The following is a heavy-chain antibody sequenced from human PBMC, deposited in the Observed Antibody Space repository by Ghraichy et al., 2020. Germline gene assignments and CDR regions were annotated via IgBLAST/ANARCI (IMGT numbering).Heavy chain of an antibody. CDR1: GGSFSGDY. CDR2: INHSGST. Sequence: SETLSLTCAVYGGSFSGDYWSWIRQPPGKGLEWIGEINHSGSTNYNPSLKSRVTISVDTSKNQFSLKLSSVTAADTAVYYCARGRTGITIFGVVKRNYYGMDVWGQGTTVTVSS. V-gene: IGHV4-34*01. D-gene: IGHD3-3*01. J-gene: IGHJ6*02. CDR3: ARGRTGITIFGVVKRNYYGMDV.